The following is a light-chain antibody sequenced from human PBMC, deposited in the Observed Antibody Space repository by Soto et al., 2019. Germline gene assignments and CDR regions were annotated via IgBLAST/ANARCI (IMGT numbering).Light chain of an antibody. Sequence: QSALTQPASVSGSPGQSITISCTGTSSDIGGYNYVSWHQQRPGKAPEVIIYEVTNRPSGVSNRFSGSKSGNTASLTISGLQAEDEADYYCSSYTSIGTLNWVFGGGTKLTVL. CDR3: SSYTSIGTLNWV. CDR2: EVT. J-gene: IGLJ3*02. CDR1: SSDIGGYNY. V-gene: IGLV2-14*01.